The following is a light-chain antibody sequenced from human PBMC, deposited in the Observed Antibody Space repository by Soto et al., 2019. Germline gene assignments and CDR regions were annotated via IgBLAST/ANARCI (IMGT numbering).Light chain of an antibody. J-gene: IGKJ1*01. CDR2: KAS. Sequence: DIQMTQSPSTLSTSVGDRVTITCRASQSISSWLAWYQQKPGKAPKLLIYKASSLESGVPSRFSGSGSGTAFTLTISSLQPDDFATYYCQHYNSYPWTFGQGTKVEIK. V-gene: IGKV1-5*03. CDR1: QSISSW. CDR3: QHYNSYPWT.